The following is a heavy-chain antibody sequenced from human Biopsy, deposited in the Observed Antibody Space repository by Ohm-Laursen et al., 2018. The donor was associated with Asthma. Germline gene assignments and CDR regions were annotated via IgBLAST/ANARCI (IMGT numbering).Heavy chain of an antibody. CDR2: ISGNSGIT. D-gene: IGHD6-13*01. Sequence: GSLRLSYTASGFTFRAHAMSWVRQAPGKGLEWVSTISGNSGITYYADSVKGRFTISRDNSQNTLYLHMDSLSAEDTAVYYCAKDRSGTWYGFDYWGQGTLVTVSS. V-gene: IGHV3-23*01. CDR3: AKDRSGTWYGFDY. J-gene: IGHJ4*02. CDR1: GFTFRAHA.